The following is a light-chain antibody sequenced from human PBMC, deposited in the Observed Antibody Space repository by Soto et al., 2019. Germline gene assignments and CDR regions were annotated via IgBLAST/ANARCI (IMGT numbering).Light chain of an antibody. J-gene: IGKJ1*01. CDR2: GAS. CDR1: QSGSSY. Sequence: RALPLGERDSLSCRGARQSGSSYLAWYQQKPGQAPRLLIYGASTRATGIPVRFSGSGSGTEFTLTISSLQSEDSVLYYCQQYNNWPLTFGQGTKVDIK. V-gene: IGKV3-15*01. CDR3: QQYNNWPLT.